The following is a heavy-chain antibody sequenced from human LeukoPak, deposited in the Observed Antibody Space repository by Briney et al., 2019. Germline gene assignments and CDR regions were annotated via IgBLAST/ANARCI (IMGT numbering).Heavy chain of an antibody. V-gene: IGHV1-18*01. CDR2: ISAHSGDT. J-gene: IGHJ6*04. D-gene: IGHD2/OR15-2a*01. CDR1: GYTFTNFG. CDR3: ARARNVMVIGDV. Sequence: GASLKVSCKASGYTFTNFGNTWVRQAPGQGLEWMGWISAHSGDTNYAQKLQDRVTMTTDTSSNTAYLELRSLRSDDSAVYYCARARNVMVIGDVWGKGTTVIVSS.